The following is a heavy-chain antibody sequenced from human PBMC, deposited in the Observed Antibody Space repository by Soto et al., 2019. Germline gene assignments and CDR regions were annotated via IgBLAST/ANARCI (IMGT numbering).Heavy chain of an antibody. J-gene: IGHJ5*02. CDR3: ARVHVDIVATIIYWNWFDP. Sequence: GASVKVSCKASGGTFSSYAISWVRQAPGQGLEWMGGIIPIFGTANYAQKFQGRVTITADESTSTAYMELSSLRSEDTAVYYCARVHVDIVATIIYWNWFDPWGQGTLVTVSS. V-gene: IGHV1-69*13. CDR1: GGTFSSYA. CDR2: IIPIFGTA. D-gene: IGHD5-12*01.